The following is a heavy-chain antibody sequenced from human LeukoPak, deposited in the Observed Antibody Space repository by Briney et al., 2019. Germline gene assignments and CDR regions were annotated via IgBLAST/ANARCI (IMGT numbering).Heavy chain of an antibody. CDR2: IYTSGST. CDR1: GGSISSYY. J-gene: IGHJ4*02. V-gene: IGHV4-4*07. CDR3: ARDQESIAVYYFDY. Sequence: SETLSLTCTVSGGSISSYYWSWIRQPAGKGLEWIGRIYTSGSTNYNPSLKSRVTMSVDTSKNQFSLKLSSVTAADTAVYYCARDQESIAVYYFDYWGQGTLVTVSS. D-gene: IGHD6-19*01.